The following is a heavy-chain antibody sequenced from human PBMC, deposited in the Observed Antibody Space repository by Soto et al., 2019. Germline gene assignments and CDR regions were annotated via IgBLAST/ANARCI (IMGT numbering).Heavy chain of an antibody. J-gene: IGHJ4*02. CDR1: GGTFSSYA. CDR3: ARDRRREGYYDFWSGPYFDY. V-gene: IGHV1-69*13. D-gene: IGHD3-3*01. CDR2: IIPIFGTA. Sequence: SVKVSCKASGGTFSSYAISWVRQAPGQGLEWMGGIIPIFGTANYAQKFQGRVTITADESTSTAYMELSSLRSEDTAVYYCARDRRREGYYDFWSGPYFDYWGQGTLVTVS.